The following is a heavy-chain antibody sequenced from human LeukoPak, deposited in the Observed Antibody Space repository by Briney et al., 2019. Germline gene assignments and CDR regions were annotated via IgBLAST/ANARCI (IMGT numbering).Heavy chain of an antibody. Sequence: GGSLRLSCAASGFTFSNALMSWVRQAPGKGLEWVGRIKSKTDGGTTDYAAPVKGRFTISRDDSKNTLYLQMNSLKTEDTAVYYCTTDAGPYSSGSYYFDYWGQGTLVTVSS. CDR3: TTDAGPYSSGSYYFDY. CDR2: IKSKTDGGTT. J-gene: IGHJ4*02. D-gene: IGHD3-22*01. V-gene: IGHV3-15*01. CDR1: GFTFSNAL.